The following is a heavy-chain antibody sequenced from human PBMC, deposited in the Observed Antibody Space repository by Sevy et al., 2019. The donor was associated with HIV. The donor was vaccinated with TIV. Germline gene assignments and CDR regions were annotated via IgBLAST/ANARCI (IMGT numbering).Heavy chain of an antibody. CDR3: VRDHLGCSSTSCYSDYYYYYGMDV. D-gene: IGHD2-2*01. CDR2: ISAYNGNT. Sequence: ASVKVSCKASGYTFTSYGISWVRQAPGQGLEWMGWISAYNGNTNYAQKLQGRVTMTTDTSTSTAYMGLRSLRSDDTAVYYCVRDHLGCSSTSCYSDYYYYYGMDVWGQGTTVTVSS. CDR1: GYTFTSYG. J-gene: IGHJ6*02. V-gene: IGHV1-18*01.